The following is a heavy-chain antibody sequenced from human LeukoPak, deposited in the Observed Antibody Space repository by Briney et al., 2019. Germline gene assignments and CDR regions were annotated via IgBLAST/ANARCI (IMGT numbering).Heavy chain of an antibody. D-gene: IGHD6-13*01. J-gene: IGHJ4*02. Sequence: GGSLRLSCAASGFTFSSYGMHWVRQAPGKGLEWVAVISYDGSNKYYADSVKGRFTISRGNSKNTLYLQMNSLRAEDTAVYYCAKARGPYSSSWQYYFDYWGQGTLVTVSS. CDR3: AKARGPYSSSWQYYFDY. V-gene: IGHV3-30*18. CDR2: ISYDGSNK. CDR1: GFTFSSYG.